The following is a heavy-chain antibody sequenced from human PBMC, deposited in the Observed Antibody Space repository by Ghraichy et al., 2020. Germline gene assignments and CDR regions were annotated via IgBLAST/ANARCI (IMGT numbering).Heavy chain of an antibody. CDR2: INHSGST. CDR1: GGSFSSYY. V-gene: IGHV4-34*01. Sequence: GSLRLSCAVYGGSFSSYYWSWIRQPPGKGLKWIGEINHSGSTNYNPSLKSRVTISVDTSRNQFSLKLSSVTAADTAVYYCAKRTTGTTRYFDYWGQGTLVTFSS. CDR3: AKRTTGTTRYFDY. J-gene: IGHJ4*02. D-gene: IGHD1-1*01.